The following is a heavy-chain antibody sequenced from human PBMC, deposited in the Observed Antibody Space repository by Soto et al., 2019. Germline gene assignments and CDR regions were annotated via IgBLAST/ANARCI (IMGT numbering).Heavy chain of an antibody. V-gene: IGHV1-46*01. CDR3: ARXGXGSPYYFDY. Sequence: XVSXKAFGYSFTTYMLHWFRQAPGQGLEWMGTIIPSDGSTTYAQKFRGRVTLTRDTSTSTVYMELNSLRSDDTAVYYCARXGXGSPYYFDYWG. CDR1: GYSFTTYM. CDR2: IIPSDGST. J-gene: IGHJ4*01.